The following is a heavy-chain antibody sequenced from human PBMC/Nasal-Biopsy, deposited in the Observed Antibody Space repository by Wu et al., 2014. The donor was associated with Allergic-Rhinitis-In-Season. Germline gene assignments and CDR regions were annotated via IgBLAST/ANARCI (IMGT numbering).Heavy chain of an antibody. Sequence: TLSLTCTVSGGSISSYYWSWIRQPPGKGLEWIGYIYYSGSTNYNPSLKSRVTISVDTSKNQFSLKLSSVTAADTAVYYCAKNEDCASSSCKYGVDVWGQGTTVTVSS. J-gene: IGHJ6*02. CDR1: GGSISSYY. CDR3: AKNEDCASSSCKYGVDV. D-gene: IGHD2-2*01. V-gene: IGHV4-59*01. CDR2: IYYSGST.